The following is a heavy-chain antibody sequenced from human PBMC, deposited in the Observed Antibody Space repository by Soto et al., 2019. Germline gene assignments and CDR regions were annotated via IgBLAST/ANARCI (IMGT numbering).Heavy chain of an antibody. Sequence: QVQLVQSGAEVKKPGASVKVSCKASGYTFTSYGISWVRQAPGQGLEWMGWISAYNGNTNHAQKLQGRVTMTTDTATSKAYRELRSLRADDTAVYYCATETSSSCHDYWGQGTLVTVSS. D-gene: IGHD6-13*01. V-gene: IGHV1-18*01. CDR2: ISAYNGNT. CDR3: ATETSSSCHDY. CDR1: GYTFTSYG. J-gene: IGHJ4*02.